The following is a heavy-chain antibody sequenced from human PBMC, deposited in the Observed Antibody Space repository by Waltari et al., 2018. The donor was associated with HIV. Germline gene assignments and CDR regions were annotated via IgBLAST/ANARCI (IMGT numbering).Heavy chain of an antibody. D-gene: IGHD3-3*02. V-gene: IGHV4-4*07. Sequence: QLQESNQGLVRPSENLSPTCSAFGASMSGYSWSWIGQAVARKGNTAKRLVCWGHTYFGGRADYRCSLKTRLTISMDTSKNQVSLRLKSVTAADTAMDYCVQSTFLGVVPSDWFDPWGPGTLVTVSS. J-gene: IGHJ5*02. CDR3: VQSTFLGVVPSDWFDP. CDR1: GASMSGYS. CDR2: TYFGGRA.